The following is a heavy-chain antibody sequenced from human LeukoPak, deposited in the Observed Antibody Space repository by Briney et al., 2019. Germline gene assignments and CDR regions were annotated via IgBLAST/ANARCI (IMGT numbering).Heavy chain of an antibody. D-gene: IGHD3-3*01. CDR2: IRYDGSNK. V-gene: IGHV3-30*02. J-gene: IGHJ4*02. CDR3: AKIGIFGVVAKYYFDY. CDR1: GFTFSSYG. Sequence: PGGSLRLSCAASGFTFSSYGMHWVRQAPGKGLEWVAFIRYDGSNKYYADSVKGRFTISRDNSKNTLYLQMNSLRAEDTAVYYCAKIGIFGVVAKYYFDYWGQGTLVTVSS.